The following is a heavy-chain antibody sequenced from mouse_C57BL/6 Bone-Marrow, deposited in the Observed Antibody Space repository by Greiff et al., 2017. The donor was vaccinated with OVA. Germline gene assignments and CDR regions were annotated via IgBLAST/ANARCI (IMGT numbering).Heavy chain of an antibody. CDR3: LYSNYYYAMDY. D-gene: IGHD2-5*01. J-gene: IGHJ4*01. Sequence: QVQLKESGTELVKPGASVKLSCKASGYTFTSYWMHWVKQRPGQGLEWIGNINPSNGGTNYNEKFKSKATLTVDKSSSTAYMQLSSLTSEDSAVYYCLYSNYYYAMDYWGQGTSVTVSS. CDR2: INPSNGGT. V-gene: IGHV1-53*01. CDR1: GYTFTSYW.